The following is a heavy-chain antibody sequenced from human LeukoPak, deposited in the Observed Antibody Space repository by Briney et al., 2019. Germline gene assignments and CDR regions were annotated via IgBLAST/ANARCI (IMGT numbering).Heavy chain of an antibody. CDR2: IYPSGSTIYPSGTT. Sequence: KPSETLSLTCTVSGGSISSSSYYWGWIRQPPGKGLEWIGSIYPSGSTIYPSGTTHYNPSLKSRVTISVDTSKNQFSLKVDSVTAADAAVYFCARGTGTTNFDYWGQGTLVTVSS. CDR1: GGSISSSSYY. J-gene: IGHJ4*02. D-gene: IGHD1-1*01. CDR3: ARGTGTTNFDY. V-gene: IGHV4-39*07.